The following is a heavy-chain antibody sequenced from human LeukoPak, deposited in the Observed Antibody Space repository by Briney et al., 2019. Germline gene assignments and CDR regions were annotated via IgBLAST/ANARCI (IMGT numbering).Heavy chain of an antibody. J-gene: IGHJ4*02. CDR2: ISSSSSTI. CDR1: GFTFSSYG. D-gene: IGHD1-26*01. Sequence: TGGSLRLSCAASGFTFSSYGMNWVRQAPGKGLEWVSYISSSSSTIYYVDSVKGRFTISRDDAKNSLYLQMNSLGDEDTAVYFCARVTVVGANHIDYWGQGTLVTVSS. CDR3: ARVTVVGANHIDY. V-gene: IGHV3-48*02.